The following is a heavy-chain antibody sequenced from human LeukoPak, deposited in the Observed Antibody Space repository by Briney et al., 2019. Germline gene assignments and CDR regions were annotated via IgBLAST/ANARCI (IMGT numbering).Heavy chain of an antibody. J-gene: IGHJ4*02. CDR3: AKDRVGARGAFDY. V-gene: IGHV3-23*01. CDR1: GFTFSSYA. D-gene: IGHD1-26*01. CDR2: ISGSGGST. Sequence: HPGGSLRLSCAASGFTFSSYAMSWVRQAPRKGLEWVSAISGSGGSTYYADSVKGRFTISRDNSKNTLYLQMNSLRAEDTAVYYCAKDRVGARGAFDYWGQGTLVTVSS.